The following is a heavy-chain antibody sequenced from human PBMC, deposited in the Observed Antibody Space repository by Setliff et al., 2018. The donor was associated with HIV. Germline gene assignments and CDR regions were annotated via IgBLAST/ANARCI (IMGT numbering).Heavy chain of an antibody. CDR1: GFAFSEYD. CDR3: TRELNGHTSSHYYFGLDV. D-gene: IGHD6-6*01. CDR2: MGTGGDT. V-gene: IGHV3-13*01. J-gene: IGHJ6*02. Sequence: PVGSLRLSCATSGFAFSEYDFPWVRKGTGEGLEWVSAMGTGGDTYSADAVKGRFTISRENAKNSLYLQMNNVRAGDTAVYYCTRELNGHTSSHYYFGLDVCGQGTTVTVSS.